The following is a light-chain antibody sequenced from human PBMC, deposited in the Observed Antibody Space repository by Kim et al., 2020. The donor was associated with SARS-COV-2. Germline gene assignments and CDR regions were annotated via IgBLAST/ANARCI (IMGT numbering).Light chain of an antibody. CDR3: QAWDTSTGV. J-gene: IGLJ2*01. V-gene: IGLV3-1*01. CDR2: QDN. CDR1: KLGDKF. Sequence: SYELTQPPSVSVSPGQTASITCSGDKLGDKFVCWYQQKPGQSPVLVIYQDNKRPSGIPERFSGSNSGNTVTLTISGTQAMDEADYYCQAWDTSTGVFGGGTQLTVL.